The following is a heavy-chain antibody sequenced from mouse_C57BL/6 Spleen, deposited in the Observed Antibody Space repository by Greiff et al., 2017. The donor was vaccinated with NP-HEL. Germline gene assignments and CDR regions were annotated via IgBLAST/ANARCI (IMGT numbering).Heavy chain of an antibody. CDR2: INPSNGGT. J-gene: IGHJ1*03. CDR1: GYTFTSYW. CDR3: ARWVYYDYDEYFDV. D-gene: IGHD2-4*01. Sequence: QVQLQQPGTELVKPGASVKLSCKASGYTFTSYWMHWVKQRPGQGLEWIGNINPSNGGTNYNEKFKSKATLTVDKSSSTAYMQLSSLTSEDSAVYYCARWVYYDYDEYFDVWGTGTTVTVSS. V-gene: IGHV1-53*01.